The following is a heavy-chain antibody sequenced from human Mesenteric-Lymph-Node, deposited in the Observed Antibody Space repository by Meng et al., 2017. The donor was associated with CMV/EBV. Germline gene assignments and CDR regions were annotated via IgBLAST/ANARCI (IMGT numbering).Heavy chain of an antibody. CDR3: AKDLNPLTLFALAVDY. CDR1: GFTFSSYA. Sequence: GESLKISCAASGFTFSSYAMSWVRQAPGKGLEWVSLISWEGGSTFYADSVKGRFTISRDNRKNSLYLQMNSLRTEDTAFYYCAKDLNPLTLFALAVDYWGQGTLVTVSS. V-gene: IGHV3-43*02. CDR2: ISWEGGST. J-gene: IGHJ4*02. D-gene: IGHD3-3*01.